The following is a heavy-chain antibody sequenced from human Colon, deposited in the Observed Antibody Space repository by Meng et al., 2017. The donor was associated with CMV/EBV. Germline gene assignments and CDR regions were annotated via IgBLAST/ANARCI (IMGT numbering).Heavy chain of an antibody. V-gene: IGHV4-39*07. CDR1: GDSLSGRSYH. Sequence: EPGPGLVKPSETLSLPCTVSGDSLSGRSYHWGWIRQPPGKGLEWIASIYYTGNDYHNPSLKSRVTISIDTSNNQFSLRLTSVTAADTAVYYCARMALHWYFDLWGRGTLVTVSS. D-gene: IGHD5-24*01. CDR3: ARMALHWYFDL. CDR2: IYYTGND. J-gene: IGHJ2*01.